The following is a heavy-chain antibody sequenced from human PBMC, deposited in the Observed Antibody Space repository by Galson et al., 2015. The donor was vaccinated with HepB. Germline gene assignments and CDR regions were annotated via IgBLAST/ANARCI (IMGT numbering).Heavy chain of an antibody. CDR2: IYYSGST. Sequence: TLSLTCTVSGGSISSGGYYWSWIRQHPGKGLEWIGYIYYSGSTYYNPSLKSRVTISVDTSKNQFSLKLSSVTAADTAVYYCARSPEGYYDSSGSDAFDIWGQGTMVTVSS. J-gene: IGHJ3*02. CDR1: GGSISSGGYY. CDR3: ARSPEGYYDSSGSDAFDI. D-gene: IGHD3-22*01. V-gene: IGHV4-31*03.